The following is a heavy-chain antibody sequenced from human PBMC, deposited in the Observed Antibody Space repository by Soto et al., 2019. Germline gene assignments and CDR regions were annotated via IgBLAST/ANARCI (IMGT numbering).Heavy chain of an antibody. CDR3: TRNYQQWLAPAS. V-gene: IGHV3-49*03. D-gene: IGHD6-19*01. Sequence: PGGSLRLSCTTSGFTFGDFAVSWFRQAPGKGLEWVGFIRSKAYGGTTEYAASVKGRFTISRDDSKSIAYLQMNSLKTEDTAVYYCTRNYQQWLAPASWGQGTLVTVSS. CDR2: IRSKAYGGTT. CDR1: GFTFGDFA. J-gene: IGHJ5*02.